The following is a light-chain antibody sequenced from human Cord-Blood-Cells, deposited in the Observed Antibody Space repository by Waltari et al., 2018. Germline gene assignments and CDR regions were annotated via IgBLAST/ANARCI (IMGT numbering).Light chain of an antibody. J-gene: IGLJ2*01. Sequence: QSALTQPRSVSGSPGQSVTISCTGTSSDVGGDNSVSWYQQHPGKAPKLMIYDVSKRPSGVPYRFSGSKSGNTASLTISGLQAEDEADYYCCSYAGTDVVFGGGTKLTVL. CDR3: CSYAGTDVV. CDR2: DVS. CDR1: SSDVGGDNS. V-gene: IGLV2-11*01.